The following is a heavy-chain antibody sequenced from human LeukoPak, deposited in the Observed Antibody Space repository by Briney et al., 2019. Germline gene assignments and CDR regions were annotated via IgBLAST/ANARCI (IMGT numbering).Heavy chain of an antibody. Sequence: SETLSLTCTVSGGSISSYYWSWIRQPAGKGLEWIGRIYTSGSTNYNPSLKSRVTMSVDTSKNQFSLKLSSMTAADTAVYYCARGGYYYGSGSYYFDYWGQGTLVTVSS. V-gene: IGHV4-4*07. CDR2: IYTSGST. J-gene: IGHJ4*02. D-gene: IGHD3-10*01. CDR3: ARGGYYYGSGSYYFDY. CDR1: GGSISSYY.